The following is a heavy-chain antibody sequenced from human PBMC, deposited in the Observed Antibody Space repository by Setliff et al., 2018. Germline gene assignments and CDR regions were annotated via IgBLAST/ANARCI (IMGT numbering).Heavy chain of an antibody. CDR3: VRPGGTTVVARHFDY. D-gene: IGHD2-15*01. CDR1: DDSFTSSRYY. J-gene: IGHJ4*01. Sequence: SETLSLTCTVSDDSFTSSRYYWGWIRQAPGSGLEWIGSISYSGTPYYNASVESRVTISIDTSRNQFSLELRSVTVAETATYYCVRPGGTTVVARHFDYWGSGILVTV. V-gene: IGHV4-39*01. CDR2: ISYSGTP.